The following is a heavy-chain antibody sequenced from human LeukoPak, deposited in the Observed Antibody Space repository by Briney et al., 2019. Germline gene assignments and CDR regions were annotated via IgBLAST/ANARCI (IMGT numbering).Heavy chain of an antibody. V-gene: IGHV3-53*01. J-gene: IGHJ6*03. CDR1: GFTVSFNY. CDR3: ARAQWRTYSYYYTDV. CDR2: IYSGGST. Sequence: GGSLRLSCAASGFTVSFNYMSWVRQAPGKGLEWISVIYSGGSTYYADSEKGRFTISRDDSKNTLYLQMNSLRAEDTAIYYCARAQWRTYSYYYTDVWGKGTTVTVSS. D-gene: IGHD6-19*01.